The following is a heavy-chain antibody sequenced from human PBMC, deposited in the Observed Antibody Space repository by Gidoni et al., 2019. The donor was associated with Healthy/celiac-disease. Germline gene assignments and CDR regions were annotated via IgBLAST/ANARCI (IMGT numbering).Heavy chain of an antibody. V-gene: IGHV1-18*01. D-gene: IGHD3-10*01. J-gene: IGHJ3*02. CDR1: GYTFTSYG. CDR2: ISAYNGTT. CDR3: ARDGSRLAYGVGPDAFDI. Sequence: QVQLVQSGAEVKKPGAAVKVSCKASGYTFTSYGISWVRQAPGQGLEWMGWISAYNGTTTYAQKLQGRVTMTTDTSTSTAYMELRSLRSDDTAVYYCARDGSRLAYGVGPDAFDIWGQGTMVTVSS.